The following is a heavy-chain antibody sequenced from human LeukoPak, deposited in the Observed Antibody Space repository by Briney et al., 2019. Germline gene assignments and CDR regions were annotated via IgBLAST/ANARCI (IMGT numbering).Heavy chain of an antibody. Sequence: GASVKVSCKASGYTFSNNAIQWVRQGPGKRLEWMGWIDANNGRTKYSQNFQGRPTITRDSSASTAYMELTSLRSEDTAPYFCARGRWTATATTYYLDSWGQGTLVTVSS. CDR2: IDANNGRT. V-gene: IGHV1-3*01. D-gene: IGHD2-21*02. J-gene: IGHJ4*02. CDR3: ARGRWTATATTYYLDS. CDR1: GYTFSNNA.